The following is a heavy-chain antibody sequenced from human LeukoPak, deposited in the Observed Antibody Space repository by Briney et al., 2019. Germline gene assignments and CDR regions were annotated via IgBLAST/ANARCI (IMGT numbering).Heavy chain of an antibody. CDR2: IWFDGSNK. Sequence: GGSLRLSCEASGFTFNRYGMHWVRQAPGKGLEWVAVIWFDGSNKYYTDSVKGRFTISRDNSKNTLYLQMNSLRAEDTAVYYCARGVKNFYYSMDVWGQGTTVTVSS. CDR1: GFTFNRYG. D-gene: IGHD2/OR15-2a*01. J-gene: IGHJ6*02. CDR3: ARGVKNFYYSMDV. V-gene: IGHV3-33*01.